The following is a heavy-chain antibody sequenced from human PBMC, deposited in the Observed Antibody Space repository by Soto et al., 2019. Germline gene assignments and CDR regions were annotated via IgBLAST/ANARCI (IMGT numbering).Heavy chain of an antibody. CDR2: INLDGSEK. V-gene: IGHV3-7*05. CDR1: GFTFRTYW. CDR3: ARDGRTSWYSYDYHGMDV. J-gene: IGHJ6*02. Sequence: EVQLVESGGGLVQPGGSLRLSCAASGFTFRTYWLSWVRQVPGKGLEWVANINLDGSEKNYVDSVKGRFTISRDNARNSLYLQMSSLRAEDTALYYCARDGRTSWYSYDYHGMDVWGHGTTVTVSS. D-gene: IGHD5-18*01.